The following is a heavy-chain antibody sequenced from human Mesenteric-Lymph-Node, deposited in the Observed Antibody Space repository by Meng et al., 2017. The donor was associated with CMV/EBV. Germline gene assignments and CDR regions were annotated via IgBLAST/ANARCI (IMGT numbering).Heavy chain of an antibody. CDR2: TYYRSKWYN. CDR1: GDSVSSDSAT. J-gene: IGHJ4*02. Sequence: ISGDSVSSDSATWNWFRQSASRGLEWLGRTYYRSKWYNDYALSVKSRVIINPDTSKNQFSLQLSSVTPEDTAVYYCARAANWGAIDYWGQGTLVTVSS. D-gene: IGHD7-27*01. CDR3: ARAANWGAIDY. V-gene: IGHV6-1*01.